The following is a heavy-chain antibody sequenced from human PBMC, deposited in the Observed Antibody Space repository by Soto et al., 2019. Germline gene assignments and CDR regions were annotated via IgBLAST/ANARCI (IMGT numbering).Heavy chain of an antibody. CDR2: ISAYNGNT. D-gene: IGHD6-19*01. V-gene: IGHV1-18*01. Sequence: QVQLVQSGAEVKKPGASVKVSCKASGYTFTSYGFSWVRQAPGQGLEWMGWISAYNGNTNYPQKLEGRATMTTDTSTSTAYMELRSLRSDDTAVYYCARAGIAVAGIPVGGMDVWGQGTTVTVSS. J-gene: IGHJ6*02. CDR1: GYTFTSYG. CDR3: ARAGIAVAGIPVGGMDV.